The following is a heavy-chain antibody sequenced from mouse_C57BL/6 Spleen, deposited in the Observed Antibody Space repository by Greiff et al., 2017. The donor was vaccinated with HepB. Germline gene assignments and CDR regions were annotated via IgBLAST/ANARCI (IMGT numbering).Heavy chain of an antibody. CDR1: GYTFTDHT. V-gene: IGHV1-78*01. CDR2: IYPRDGST. J-gene: IGHJ1*03. CDR3: ARRSLYYYGSGYFDV. Sequence: VKLMESDAELVKPGASVKISCKVSGYTFTDHTIHWMKQRPEQGLEWIGYIYPRDGSTKYNEKFKGKATLTADKSSSTAYMQLNSLTSEDSAVYFCARRSLYYYGSGYFDVWGTGTTVTVSS. D-gene: IGHD1-1*01.